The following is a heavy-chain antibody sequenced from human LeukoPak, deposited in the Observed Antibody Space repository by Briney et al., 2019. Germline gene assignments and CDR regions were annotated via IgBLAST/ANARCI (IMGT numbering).Heavy chain of an antibody. J-gene: IGHJ4*02. CDR3: AKDEQWLQQFDY. V-gene: IGHV3-23*01. CDR2: ISGSGGST. CDR1: GFTFSSYA. Sequence: GRSLRLSCAASGFTFSSYAMHWVRQAPGKGLEWVSAISGSGGSTYYADSVKGRFTISRDNSKNTLYLQMNSLRAEDTAVYYCAKDEQWLQQFDYWGQGTLVTVSS. D-gene: IGHD6-19*01.